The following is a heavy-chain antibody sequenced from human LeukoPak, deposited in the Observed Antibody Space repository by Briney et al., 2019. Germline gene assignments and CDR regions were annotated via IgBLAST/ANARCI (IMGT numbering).Heavy chain of an antibody. Sequence: ASVKVSCKASGYTFTSYDINWVRQATGQGLEWMGWMNPNSGNTGYAQKFQGRVTMTRNTSISTAYMELSSLRSEDTAVYYCASLWSSESHTRPLDYDTGWGQGTLVTVSS. CDR1: GYTFTSYD. CDR2: MNPNSGNT. CDR3: ASLWSSESHTRPLDYDTG. D-gene: IGHD3-22*01. V-gene: IGHV1-8*01. J-gene: IGHJ4*02.